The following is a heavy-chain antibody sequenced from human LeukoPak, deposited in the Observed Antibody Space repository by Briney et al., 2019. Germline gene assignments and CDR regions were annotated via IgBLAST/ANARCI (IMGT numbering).Heavy chain of an antibody. D-gene: IGHD3-10*01. CDR2: ISWNSGSI. Sequence: GGSLRLSCAASGFTFDDYAMHWVRQAPGKGLEWVSGISWNSGSIGYADSVKGRFTISRDNAKNTLYLQMNSLRAEDTAVYYCARGAAMVRGLLIDYWGQGTLVTVSS. V-gene: IGHV3-9*01. CDR3: ARGAAMVRGLLIDY. CDR1: GFTFDDYA. J-gene: IGHJ4*02.